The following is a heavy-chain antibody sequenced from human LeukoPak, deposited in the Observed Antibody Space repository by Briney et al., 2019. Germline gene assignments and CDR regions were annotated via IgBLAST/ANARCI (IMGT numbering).Heavy chain of an antibody. D-gene: IGHD2-21*01. J-gene: IGHJ4*02. CDR3: ATSVPGVRDYYFDY. CDR1: GGTFSSYA. Sequence: SVKVSCQASGGTFSSYAISWVRPAPGQGLEWMGGIISIFRTAHYAEKFQGRVTITTDETASTAYMAVSSLRSEDTAVYYCATSVPGVRDYYFDYWGQGTLVTVSS. V-gene: IGHV1-69*05. CDR2: IISIFRTA.